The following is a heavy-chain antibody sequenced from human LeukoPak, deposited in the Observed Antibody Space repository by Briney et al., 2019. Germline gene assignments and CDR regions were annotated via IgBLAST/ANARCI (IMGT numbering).Heavy chain of an antibody. V-gene: IGHV4-4*07. CDR1: GSSISGYY. CDR2: IYSSGST. J-gene: IGHJ4*02. D-gene: IGHD6-19*01. Sequence: PSETLSLTCTVSGSSISGYYWSWIRQPAGKGLEWIGRIYSSGSTNYNPSLKSRVTMSVDTSKSQFSLKLSSVTAADTAVYYCARTGNSGWYLFDYWGQGTLVTVSS. CDR3: ARTGNSGWYLFDY.